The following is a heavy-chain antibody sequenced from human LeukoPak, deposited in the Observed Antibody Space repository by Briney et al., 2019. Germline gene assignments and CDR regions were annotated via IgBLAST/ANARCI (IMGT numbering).Heavy chain of an antibody. CDR2: INPSGGST. CDR3: AREGRGYSYGY. J-gene: IGHJ4*02. V-gene: IGHV1-46*01. D-gene: IGHD5-18*01. CDR1: VYTFTNYN. Sequence: ASVKVSCKASVYTFTNYNMHWVRQAPGQGLEWMGIINPSGGSTSYAQKFQGRVTMTRDTSTNTVYMELSSLRSEDTAVYYCAREGRGYSYGYWGQGTLVTVSS.